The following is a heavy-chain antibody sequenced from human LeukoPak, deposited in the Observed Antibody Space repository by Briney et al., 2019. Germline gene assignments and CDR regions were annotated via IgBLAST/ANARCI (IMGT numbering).Heavy chain of an antibody. V-gene: IGHV3-33*01. D-gene: IGHD2-2*01. CDR2: IWYDGSNK. Sequence: RGSLRLSCAASGFTFSSYGMHWVRQALGKGLEWVAVIWYDGSNKYYADSVKGRFTISRDNSKNTLYLQMNSLRAEDTAVYYCARKDELLYYFDYWGQGTLVTVSS. J-gene: IGHJ4*02. CDR1: GFTFSSYG. CDR3: ARKDELLYYFDY.